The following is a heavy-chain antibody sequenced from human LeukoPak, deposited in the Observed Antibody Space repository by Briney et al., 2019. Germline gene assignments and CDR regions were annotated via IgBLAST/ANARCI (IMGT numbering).Heavy chain of an antibody. J-gene: IGHJ4*02. V-gene: IGHV3-7*01. CDR2: IKQDGSEK. CDR3: ARTRWLDY. D-gene: IGHD2-15*01. Sequence: GGSLRLSCAASGFTFSSYWMTWVRQAPGKGLEWVANIKQDGSEKYYVDSVKGRLTISRDNAKNSLFLQMNSLRVEDTAVYYCARTRWLDYWGQGTLVTVSS. CDR1: GFTFSSYW.